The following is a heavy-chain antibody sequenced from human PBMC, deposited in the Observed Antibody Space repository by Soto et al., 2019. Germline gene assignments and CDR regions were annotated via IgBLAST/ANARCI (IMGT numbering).Heavy chain of an antibody. D-gene: IGHD6-25*01. Sequence: QVQLVQSGAEEKKPGASVKVSCKASGYTFTSYAMHWVRQAPGQRLEWMGWINAGNGNTKYSQKFQGRVTITRDTAARTAYMGPSSLRSEDTAVYYCARSSGLYVWFDPWGQGTLVTVSS. J-gene: IGHJ5*02. CDR3: ARSSGLYVWFDP. CDR1: GYTFTSYA. V-gene: IGHV1-3*05. CDR2: INAGNGNT.